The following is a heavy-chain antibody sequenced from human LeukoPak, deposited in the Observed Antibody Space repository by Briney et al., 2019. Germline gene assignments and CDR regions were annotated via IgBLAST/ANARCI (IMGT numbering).Heavy chain of an antibody. V-gene: IGHV1-18*01. Sequence: ASVKVSCKASGYTFTSYGISWVRQAPGQGLEWMGWISAYNGNTNYAQKLQGRVTMTTDTSTSTAYMELRSLRSDDTAAYYCARDSSGYYIDAFDIWGQGTMVTVSS. D-gene: IGHD3-22*01. J-gene: IGHJ3*02. CDR2: ISAYNGNT. CDR3: ARDSSGYYIDAFDI. CDR1: GYTFTSYG.